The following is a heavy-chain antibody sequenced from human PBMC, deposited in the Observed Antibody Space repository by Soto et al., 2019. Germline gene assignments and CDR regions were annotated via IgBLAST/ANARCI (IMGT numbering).Heavy chain of an antibody. CDR1: GFTFSSYS. D-gene: IGHD1-1*01. Sequence: EVQLVESGGGLVQPGGSLRLSCAASGFTFSSYSMNWVRQAPGKGLEWVSYISSSSSTIYYADSVKGRFTICRDNAKNSLYLQMNSLRAEDTAVYCCARELNCGLCDYWGQGTLVTVSS. CDR3: ARELNCGLCDY. V-gene: IGHV3-48*01. J-gene: IGHJ4*02. CDR2: ISSSSSTI.